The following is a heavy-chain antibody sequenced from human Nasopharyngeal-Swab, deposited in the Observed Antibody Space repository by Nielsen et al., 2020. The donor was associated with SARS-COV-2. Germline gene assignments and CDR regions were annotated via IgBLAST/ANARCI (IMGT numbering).Heavy chain of an antibody. Sequence: SVKVSCKVSGYTLTVLPIHWVRQAPGKGLEWMGTVVPEDGEPIYAQNFQGRVTMTEDTSTYTAYLELSSLRSEDTAVYYCASESSGVFGVVIYAFDIWGPGTLVTVSS. V-gene: IGHV1-24*01. D-gene: IGHD3-3*01. CDR1: GYTLTVLP. J-gene: IGHJ3*02. CDR3: ASESSGVFGVVIYAFDI. CDR2: VVPEDGEP.